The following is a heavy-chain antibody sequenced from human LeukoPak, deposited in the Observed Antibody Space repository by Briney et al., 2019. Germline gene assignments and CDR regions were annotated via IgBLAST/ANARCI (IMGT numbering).Heavy chain of an antibody. CDR2: INPNSGGT. V-gene: IGHV1-2*02. Sequence: ASVKVSCKASGYTFXGXXXHWVRQAPGQXLEXMXXINPNSGGTNYAQKFQGRVTMTRDTSISTAYMELSRLRSDDTAVYYCARALRFGEFYFDYWGQGTLVTVSS. J-gene: IGHJ4*02. CDR1: GYTFXGXX. D-gene: IGHD3-10*01. CDR3: ARALRFGEFYFDY.